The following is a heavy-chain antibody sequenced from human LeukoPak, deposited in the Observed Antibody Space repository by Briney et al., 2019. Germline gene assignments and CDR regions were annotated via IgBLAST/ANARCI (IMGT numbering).Heavy chain of an antibody. J-gene: IGHJ4*02. Sequence: PGETLRLSCAASGFTFGDYGMSWVRQAPATGLELVSGSNWYGGRSGNADPVKSRFIISRVNATNSLYLQMISLRADDTASYYCARELGYSWSYADDYWVQGTLVIVTS. CDR1: GFTFGDYG. CDR2: SNWYGGRS. V-gene: IGHV3-20*04. CDR3: ARELGYSWSYADDY. D-gene: IGHD1-26*01.